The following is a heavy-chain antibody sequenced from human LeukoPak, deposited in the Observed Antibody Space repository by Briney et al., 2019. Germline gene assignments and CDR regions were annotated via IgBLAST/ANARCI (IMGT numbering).Heavy chain of an antibody. D-gene: IGHD4-23*01. CDR3: AKDLETTVINYRYYGMHV. Sequence: GGSRRLSCAVSGFTLSSYAMGWVRQAPGKGLEWVSAISASGGSTFYGDSVKGRFTISRDNSQNTLYLQMDSLRAEDTALYYCAKDLETTVINYRYYGMHVWGQGPTVTVSS. J-gene: IGHJ6*02. V-gene: IGHV3-23*01. CDR1: GFTLSSYA. CDR2: ISASGGST.